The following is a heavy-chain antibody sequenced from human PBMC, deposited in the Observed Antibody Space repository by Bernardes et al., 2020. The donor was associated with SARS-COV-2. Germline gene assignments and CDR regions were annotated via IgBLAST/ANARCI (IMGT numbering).Heavy chain of an antibody. D-gene: IGHD2-15*01. CDR2: ISSSSIYT. J-gene: IGHJ6*02. Sequence: GGSLRLSCAASGFTFSSYSMNWVRQAPGKGLEWVSSISSSSIYTYYADSVKGRFIISRDNAKNSLYLQMNSLRADDTAVYYCARAKYCTGGSCTDYYYYGMDVWGQGTTVTVSS. CDR1: GFTFSSYS. V-gene: IGHV3-21*01. CDR3: ARAKYCTGGSCTDYYYYGMDV.